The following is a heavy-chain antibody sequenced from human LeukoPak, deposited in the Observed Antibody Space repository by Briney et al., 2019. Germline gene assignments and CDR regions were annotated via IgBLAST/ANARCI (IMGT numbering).Heavy chain of an antibody. CDR2: ITNSGGST. CDR1: GFDFNDFA. D-gene: IGHD2-2*01. CDR3: AKGGFLKPADY. V-gene: IGHV3-23*01. J-gene: IGHJ4*02. Sequence: GGSLRLSCAASGFDFNDFAMTWVRQAPGKGLEWVSVITNSGGSTFYADSVKGRFTISRDNSKNTLYLQMNSLRAEDRAVYYCAKGGFLKPADYWGQGTLVTVSS.